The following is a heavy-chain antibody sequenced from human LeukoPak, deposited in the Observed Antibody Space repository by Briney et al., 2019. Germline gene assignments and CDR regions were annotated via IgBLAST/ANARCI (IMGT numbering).Heavy chain of an antibody. CDR3: ASKHRAYGGNFYYYYYYMDV. D-gene: IGHD4-23*01. J-gene: IGHJ6*03. V-gene: IGHV4-34*01. CDR2: INHSGST. Sequence: SQTLSLTCAVYGGSFSGYYWSWIRQPPGKGLEWIGEINHSGSTNYNPSLKSRVTISVDTSKNQFSLKLSSVTAADTAVYYCASKHRAYGGNFYYYYYYMDVWGKGTTVTVSS. CDR1: GGSFSGYY.